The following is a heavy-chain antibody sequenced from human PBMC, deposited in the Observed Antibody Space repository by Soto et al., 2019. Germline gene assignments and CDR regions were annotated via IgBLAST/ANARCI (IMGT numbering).Heavy chain of an antibody. CDR2: ISAYNGNT. D-gene: IGHD2-2*01. CDR1: GYTFTSYG. V-gene: IGHV1-18*01. J-gene: IGHJ6*03. Sequence: ASVKVPCKASGYTFTSYGISWVRQAPGQGLEWMGWISAYNGNTNYAQKLQGRVTMTTDTSTSTAYMELRSLRSDDTAVYYCARGPCSSTSCYAIYSYYMDVWGKGTTVTVSS. CDR3: ARGPCSSTSCYAIYSYYMDV.